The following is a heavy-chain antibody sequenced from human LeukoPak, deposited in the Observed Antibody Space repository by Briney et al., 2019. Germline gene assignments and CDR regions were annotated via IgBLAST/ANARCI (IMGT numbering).Heavy chain of an antibody. CDR1: GFTFSSYS. D-gene: IGHD2-2*02. CDR2: ISSSSSYI. J-gene: IGHJ4*02. CDR3: ARNLGYCSSTSCYMSGDY. Sequence: GGSLRLSCAASGFTFSSYSTNWVRQAPGKGLEWVSSISSSSSYIYYADSVKGRFTISRDNAKNSLYLQMNSLRAEDTAVYYCARNLGYCSSTSCYMSGDYWGQGTLVTVSS. V-gene: IGHV3-21*01.